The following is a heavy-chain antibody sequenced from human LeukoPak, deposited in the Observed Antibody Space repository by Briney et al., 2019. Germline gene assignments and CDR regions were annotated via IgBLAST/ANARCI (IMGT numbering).Heavy chain of an antibody. CDR1: GYTFTGYY. Sequence: ASVKVSCKASGYTFTGYYMHWVRQAPGQGLEWMGWINPNSGGTNYAQRFQGRVTMTRDTSISTAYMELSRLRSDDTAVYYCARDGITISTYYYYYMDVWGKGTTVTVSS. J-gene: IGHJ6*03. CDR3: ARDGITISTYYYYYMDV. V-gene: IGHV1-2*02. CDR2: INPNSGGT. D-gene: IGHD3-9*01.